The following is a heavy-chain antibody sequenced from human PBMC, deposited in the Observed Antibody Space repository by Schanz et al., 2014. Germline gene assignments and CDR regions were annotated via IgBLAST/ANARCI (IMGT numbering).Heavy chain of an antibody. CDR1: GFTFSDYY. D-gene: IGHD3-10*01. J-gene: IGHJ4*02. Sequence: AQLLESGGGLVQPGGSLRLSCAASGFTFSDYYMSWIRQAPGKGLEWVSYISNSGTTIYYADSVKGRFIISRDNAKNSLYLQMNSLRSEDTAVYYCARGSPENMIRGELDYWGQGTLVTVSS. CDR2: ISNSGTTI. V-gene: IGHV3-11*01. CDR3: ARGSPENMIRGELDY.